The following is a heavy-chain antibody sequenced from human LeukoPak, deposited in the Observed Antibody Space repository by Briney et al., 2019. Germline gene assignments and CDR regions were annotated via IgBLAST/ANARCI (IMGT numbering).Heavy chain of an antibody. Sequence: GRSLRLSCAASGFTFDDYAMHWVRQAPGKGLEWVSGISWNSGSIGYADSVKGRFTISRDNAKNSLYLQMNSLRAEDTALYYCAKGPIDYWGQGTLVTVSS. CDR2: ISWNSGSI. V-gene: IGHV3-9*01. J-gene: IGHJ4*02. CDR3: AKGPIDY. CDR1: GFTFDDYA.